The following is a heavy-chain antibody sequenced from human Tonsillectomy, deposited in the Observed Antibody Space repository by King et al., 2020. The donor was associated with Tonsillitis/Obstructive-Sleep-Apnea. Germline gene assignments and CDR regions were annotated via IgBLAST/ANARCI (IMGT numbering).Heavy chain of an antibody. D-gene: IGHD3-3*01. J-gene: IGHJ4*02. CDR1: GGTFSSYA. V-gene: IGHV1-69*01. Sequence: QLVQSGAEVKKPGSSVKVSCKASGGTFSSYAIIWVRQAPGQGLEWMGGIIPIFGTANYAQKFQGRVTITADESTSTAYMELSSLRSEDTAVYYCARDAEDALHFWSGHYWGQGTLVTVSS. CDR3: ARDAEDALHFWSGHY. CDR2: IIPIFGTA.